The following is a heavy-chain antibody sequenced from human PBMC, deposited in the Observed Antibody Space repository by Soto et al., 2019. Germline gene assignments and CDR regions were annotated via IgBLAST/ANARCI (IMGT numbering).Heavy chain of an antibody. V-gene: IGHV3-30*18. J-gene: IGHJ4*02. D-gene: IGHD2-2*01. CDR3: AKTILDIVVVPAALDY. CDR1: GFTFSSYG. Sequence: GXSLRLSGAASGFTFSSYGMHWVPQAPGKGLEWVAVISYDGSNKYYADSVKGRFTISRDNSKNTLYLQMNSLRAEDTAVYYCAKTILDIVVVPAALDYWGQGTLVTVSS. CDR2: ISYDGSNK.